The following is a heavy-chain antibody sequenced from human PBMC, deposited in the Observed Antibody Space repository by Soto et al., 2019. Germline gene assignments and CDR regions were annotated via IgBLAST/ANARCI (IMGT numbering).Heavy chain of an antibody. D-gene: IGHD2-8*01. V-gene: IGHV1-18*01. CDR1: GYIFTNYA. CDR2: IIPHNGKT. Sequence: ASVKVSCKTSGYIFTNYAINWVRQAPGQGFEWMGWIIPHNGKTNYTQKLQGRVTMTTDTSTGTAYMELRSLRFDDTAVYHCARSRRDCTYEYCYSDFDFWGQGTPVTVSS. CDR3: ARSRRDCTYEYCYSDFDF. J-gene: IGHJ4*01.